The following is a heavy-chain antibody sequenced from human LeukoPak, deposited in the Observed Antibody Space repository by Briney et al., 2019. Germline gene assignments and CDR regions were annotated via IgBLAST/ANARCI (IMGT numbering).Heavy chain of an antibody. V-gene: IGHV3-7*03. CDR3: TKGGYATSWYWIY. Sequence: GGSLRLSCAASGFTSSDNLMTWVRQAPGKGLEWVATIKQDGSEKYYVDSVRGRFTFSRVNAENSLFLQMNSLRTEDTAVYYCTKGGYATSWYWIYWGQGTLVTVSS. J-gene: IGHJ4*02. D-gene: IGHD2-2*01. CDR2: IKQDGSEK. CDR1: GFTSSDNL.